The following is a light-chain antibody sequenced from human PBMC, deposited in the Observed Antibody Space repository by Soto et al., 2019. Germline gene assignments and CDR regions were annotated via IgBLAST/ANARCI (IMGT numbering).Light chain of an antibody. CDR2: AAS. CDR1: QSISSY. J-gene: IGKJ1*01. V-gene: IGKV1-39*01. CDR3: QQSYPRTWT. Sequence: DTQMTQSPSSLSASVGDRVTITCRASQSISSYLNWYQQKPGKAPKLLIYAASNLQSGVPSRFSGSGSGTDFTLNISSLQPEDFATYYRQQSYPRTWTFGPGTKVEV.